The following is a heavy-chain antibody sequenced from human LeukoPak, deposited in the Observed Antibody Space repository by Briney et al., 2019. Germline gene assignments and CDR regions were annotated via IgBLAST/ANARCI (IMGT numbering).Heavy chain of an antibody. CDR3: ARGIRSRDGYNGNDY. D-gene: IGHD5-24*01. Sequence: SETLSLTCAVYGGSFSGHYWSWIRQPPGKGLEWLGGVNHSGSTNYNPSLKSRVTISVDTSKNQFSLKLSSVTAADTAVYYCARGIRSRDGYNGNDYWGQGTLVTVSS. CDR2: VNHSGST. V-gene: IGHV4-34*01. J-gene: IGHJ4*02. CDR1: GGSFSGHY.